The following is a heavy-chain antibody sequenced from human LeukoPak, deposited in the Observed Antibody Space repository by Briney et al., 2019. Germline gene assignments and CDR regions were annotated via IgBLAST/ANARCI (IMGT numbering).Heavy chain of an antibody. D-gene: IGHD1-26*01. CDR2: IYYSGST. CDR1: GVSFSGYY. CDR3: ARVYSGSDPRGVDY. V-gene: IGHV4-59*01. Sequence: SETLSLTCAVYGVSFSGYYWSWIRQPPGKGLEWIGYIYYSGSTNYNPSLKSRVTISVDTSKNQFSLKLSSVTAADTAVYYCARVYSGSDPRGVDYWGQGTLVTVSS. J-gene: IGHJ4*02.